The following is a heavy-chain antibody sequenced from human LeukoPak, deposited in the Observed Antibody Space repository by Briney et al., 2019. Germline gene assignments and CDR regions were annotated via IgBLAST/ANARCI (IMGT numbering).Heavy chain of an antibody. CDR3: ARGHYYDSSGYSVDDY. D-gene: IGHD3-22*01. V-gene: IGHV1-18*01. CDR2: ISAYNGNT. J-gene: IGHJ4*02. Sequence: ASVKVSCKASGYTFTSYGISWVRQAPGQGLKWMGWISAYNGNTNYAQKLQGRVTMTTDTSTSTAYMELRSLRSDDTAVYYCARGHYYDSSGYSVDDYWGQGTLVTVSS. CDR1: GYTFTSYG.